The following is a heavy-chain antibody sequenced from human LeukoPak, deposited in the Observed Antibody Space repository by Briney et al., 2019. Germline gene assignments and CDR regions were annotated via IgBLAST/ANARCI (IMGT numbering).Heavy chain of an antibody. Sequence: SVKVSCKASGGTFSSYAVSWVRQAPGQGLEWMGGIIPIFGTANYAQKFQGRVTITADESTSTAYMELSSLRSEDTAVYYCARDYYDSSGYYYWGQGTLVTVSS. CDR2: IIPIFGTA. D-gene: IGHD3-22*01. CDR1: GGTFSSYA. CDR3: ARDYYDSSGYYY. J-gene: IGHJ4*02. V-gene: IGHV1-69*13.